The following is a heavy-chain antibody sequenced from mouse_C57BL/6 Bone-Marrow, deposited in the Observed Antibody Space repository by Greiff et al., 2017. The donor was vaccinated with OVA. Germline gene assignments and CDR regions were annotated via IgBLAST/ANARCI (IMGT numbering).Heavy chain of an antibody. V-gene: IGHV1-50*01. CDR2: IDPSDSYT. CDR1: GYTFTSYC. Sequence: QVQLQQPVAELVKPVASVTLSCKASGYTFTSYCMHWVNQRPGQGLELIGDIDPSDSYTNYNQKFKGKATLTVDTSSSTAYMQLSSLTSEDSAVYYCARVVDYDEFAYWGQGTLVTVSA. D-gene: IGHD2-4*01. J-gene: IGHJ3*01. CDR3: ARVVDYDEFAY.